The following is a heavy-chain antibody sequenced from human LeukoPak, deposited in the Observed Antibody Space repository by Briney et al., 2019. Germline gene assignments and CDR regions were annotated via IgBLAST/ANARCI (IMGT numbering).Heavy chain of an antibody. Sequence: SETLSLTCAVYGGSFSGYYWSWIRQPPGKGLEWIGEINNSGSTNYNPSLKSRVTISVDTSKNQFSLKLSSVTAADTAVYYCARGVAVAGTLDYWGQGTLVTVSS. D-gene: IGHD6-19*01. J-gene: IGHJ4*02. CDR2: INNSGST. V-gene: IGHV4-34*01. CDR3: ARGVAVAGTLDY. CDR1: GGSFSGYY.